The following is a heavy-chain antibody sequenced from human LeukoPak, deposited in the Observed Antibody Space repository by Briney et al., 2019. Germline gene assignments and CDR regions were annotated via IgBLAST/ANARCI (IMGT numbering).Heavy chain of an antibody. CDR1: GYTFTGYY. Sequence: ASVKVSCKASGYTFTGYYMHWVRQAPGQGLEWMGWINPNSGGTNYAQKFQGRVTMTRDTSISTAYMELSRLRSDDTAVYYCARDRYYGSSGYPGYWGQGTLVTVSS. V-gene: IGHV1-2*02. CDR3: ARDRYYGSSGYPGY. CDR2: INPNSGGT. D-gene: IGHD3-22*01. J-gene: IGHJ4*02.